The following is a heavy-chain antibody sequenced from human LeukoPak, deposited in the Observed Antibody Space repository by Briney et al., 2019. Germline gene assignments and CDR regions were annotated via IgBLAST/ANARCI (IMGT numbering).Heavy chain of an antibody. D-gene: IGHD1-26*01. CDR1: GGSISSGSYY. V-gene: IGHV4-61*02. CDR2: IYTSGST. J-gene: IGHJ4*02. CDR3: ARDLSGSYYGFIDY. Sequence: PSQTLSLTCTVSGGSISSGSYYWSWIRQPAGKGLEWIGRIYTSGSTNYNPSLKSRVTISVDTSKNQFSLKLSSVTAADTAVYYCARDLSGSYYGFIDYWGQGTLVTVSS.